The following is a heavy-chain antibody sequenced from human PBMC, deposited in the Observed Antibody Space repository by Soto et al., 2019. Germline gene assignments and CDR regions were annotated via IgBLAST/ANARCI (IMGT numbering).Heavy chain of an antibody. D-gene: IGHD3-22*01. CDR2: IYYSGST. CDR3: AREGRVIVVASTHPWAFDI. Sequence: QVQLQESGPGLVKPSQTLSLTCTVSGGSISSGGYYWSWIRQHPGKGLEWIGYIYYSGSTYYNPSLKSRVTISVDTSKNQFSLKLSSVTAADTAVYYCAREGRVIVVASTHPWAFDIWGQGTMVTVSS. V-gene: IGHV4-31*03. CDR1: GGSISSGGYY. J-gene: IGHJ3*02.